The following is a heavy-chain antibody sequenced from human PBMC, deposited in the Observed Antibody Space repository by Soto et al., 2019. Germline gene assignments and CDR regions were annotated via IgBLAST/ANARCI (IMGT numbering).Heavy chain of an antibody. CDR1: GGSFSGYY. Sequence: SGTLSLSGAVYGGSFSGYYWTWVRQPPGKGLEWIGEINHSGNTNYNPSLKSRVTISVDTSKNQFSLKLSSVTAADTAVYYCARGWINYYYYYMDVWDKGTTVTVSS. V-gene: IGHV4-34*01. J-gene: IGHJ6*03. CDR3: ARGWINYYYYYMDV. CDR2: INHSGNT. D-gene: IGHD5-12*01.